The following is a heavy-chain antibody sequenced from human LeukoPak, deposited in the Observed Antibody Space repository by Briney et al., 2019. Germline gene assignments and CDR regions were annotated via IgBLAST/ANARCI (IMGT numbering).Heavy chain of an antibody. CDR3: ARDGHYDFWSGYYVYFDY. D-gene: IGHD3-3*01. CDR1: GGPISSYY. Sequence: SETLSLTCTVSGGPISSYYWSWIRQPAGKGLEWIGRIYTSGSTNYNPSLKSRVTMSVDTSKNQFSLKLSSVTAADTAVYYCARDGHYDFWSGYYVYFDYWGQGTLVTVSS. J-gene: IGHJ4*02. CDR2: IYTSGST. V-gene: IGHV4-4*07.